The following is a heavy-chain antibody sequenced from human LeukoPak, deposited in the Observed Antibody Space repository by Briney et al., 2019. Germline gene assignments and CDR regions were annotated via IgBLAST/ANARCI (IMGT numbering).Heavy chain of an antibody. CDR2: IIPIFGTA. CDR3: ASNYYDSSGYYGPFDY. D-gene: IGHD3-22*01. J-gene: IGHJ4*02. CDR1: GGTFSSYA. V-gene: IGHV1-69*06. Sequence: SVKVSCKASGGTFSSYAISWVRQAPGQGLEWMGGIIPIFGTANYAQKFLGRVTITADKSTSTAYMELSSLRSEDTAVYYCASNYYDSSGYYGPFDYWGQGTLVTVSS.